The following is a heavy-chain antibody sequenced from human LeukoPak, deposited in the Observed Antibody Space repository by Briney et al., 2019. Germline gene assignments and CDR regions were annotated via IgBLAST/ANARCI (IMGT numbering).Heavy chain of an antibody. CDR3: ARNGVPMVPGDYMDV. CDR1: GFSFSSYE. Sequence: GGSLRLSCAASGFSFSSYEMKWVRQAPGKGLEWVSNISSSGSTIYYADSVRGRFTISRDNAKTSLYLQMNSLRVEDTAVYYCARNGVPMVPGDYMDVWGKGTTVTVSS. CDR2: ISSSGSTI. D-gene: IGHD2-8*01. V-gene: IGHV3-48*03. J-gene: IGHJ6*03.